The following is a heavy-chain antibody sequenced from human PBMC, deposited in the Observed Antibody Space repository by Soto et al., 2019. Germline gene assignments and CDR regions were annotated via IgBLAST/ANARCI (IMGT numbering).Heavy chain of an antibody. CDR1: GASITRGGFH. V-gene: IGHV4-39*02. CDR2: LYSGST. Sequence: QLQLQESGPGLVKPSETLSLTCAVPGASITRGGFHWGWIRQSPGQGLEWIGSLYSGSTYYNPSLKSRVTTSADTSKNDFYLRLTSVTAADTAVYYCARRGSGHTFDYWGQGTLVTVSS. D-gene: IGHD3-10*01. J-gene: IGHJ4*02. CDR3: ARRGSGHTFDY.